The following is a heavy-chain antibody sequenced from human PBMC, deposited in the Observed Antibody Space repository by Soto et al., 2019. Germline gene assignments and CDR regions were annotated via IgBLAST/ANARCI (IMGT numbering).Heavy chain of an antibody. CDR1: GFTFSSYS. CDR2: INKNGSYI. J-gene: IGHJ4*02. D-gene: IGHD5-12*01. CDR3: ARETHLSVATHFDF. V-gene: IGHV3-21*05. Sequence: GGSLRLSCAASGFTFSSYSMNWVRQAPGKGLEWVANINKNGSYIYYADSVKGRFTISRDNAKNSLYLQMNSLRAEDTAVYYCARETHLSVATHFDFWGQGTLVTVSS.